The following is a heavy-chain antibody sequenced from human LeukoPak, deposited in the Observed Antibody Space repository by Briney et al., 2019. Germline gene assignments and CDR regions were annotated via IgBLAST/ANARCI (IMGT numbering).Heavy chain of an antibody. CDR1: GFTFSSYS. D-gene: IGHD3-22*01. V-gene: IGHV3-21*01. J-gene: IGHJ4*02. CDR2: ITTSSYI. Sequence: GGSLRLSCAVSGFTFSSYSMNWVRQAPGKGLEWVSSITTSSYIYYADSVKGRFTISRDNAKNSLYLQMNSLRAEDTAVYYCARRAGNSSAYDYWGQGTLVTVSS. CDR3: ARRAGNSSAYDY.